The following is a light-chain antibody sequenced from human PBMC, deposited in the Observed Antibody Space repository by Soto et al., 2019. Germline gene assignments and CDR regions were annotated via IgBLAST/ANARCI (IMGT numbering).Light chain of an antibody. CDR2: DNT. CDR3: QSYDISLSASV. Sequence: QSALTQPPSVSGAPGQRVTISCTGSSSNTGAGYDVHWYRQLPGTAPRLLIYDNTNRPSGVPDRFSGSKSGTSASLAITGLQAEDEADYYCQSYDISLSASVFGGGTKVTVL. V-gene: IGLV1-40*01. J-gene: IGLJ3*02. CDR1: SSNTGAGYD.